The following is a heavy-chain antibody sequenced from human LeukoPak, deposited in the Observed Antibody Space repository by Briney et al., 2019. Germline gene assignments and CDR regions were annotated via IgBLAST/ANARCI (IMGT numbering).Heavy chain of an antibody. J-gene: IGHJ4*02. Sequence: GGSLRLSCAASGFTFSSYAMSWVRQAPGKGLEWVSVISGSSGSTYYADSVKGRFTISRDNSKNTLYLQMNSLRAEDMAVYYCAKQRVTEGATDLGYWGQGALVTVSS. CDR2: ISGSSGST. CDR3: AKQRVTEGATDLGY. CDR1: GFTFSSYA. V-gene: IGHV3-23*01. D-gene: IGHD1-26*01.